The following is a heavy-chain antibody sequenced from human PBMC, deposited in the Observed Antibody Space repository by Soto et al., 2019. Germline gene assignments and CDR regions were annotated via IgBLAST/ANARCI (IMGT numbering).Heavy chain of an antibody. CDR2: IIPVFGTA. D-gene: IGHD1-7*01. J-gene: IGHJ6*02. Sequence: SVKVSCKASGGTFSSYAISWVRQAPGQGLEWMGGIIPVFGTANYAQKFQGRVTITADKSTSTAYMELSSLRSEDTAVYYCARACPGTTFGYYYYYGMDVWGQGTTVTVSS. CDR1: GGTFSSYA. CDR3: ARACPGTTFGYYYYYGMDV. V-gene: IGHV1-69*06.